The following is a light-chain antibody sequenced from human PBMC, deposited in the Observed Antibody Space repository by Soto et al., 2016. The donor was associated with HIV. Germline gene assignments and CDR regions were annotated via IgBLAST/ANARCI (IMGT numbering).Light chain of an antibody. CDR1: NIGSKS. CDR3: QVWDSSTNHVV. Sequence: LTQSPSVSVAPGKTARIACGGNNIGSKSVHWYQQKPGQAPVLVVYDDSDRPSGIPERFSGSNSGNSATLTISRVEAGDEADYFCQVWDSSTNHVVFGGGTKLTVL. J-gene: IGLJ2*01. CDR2: DDS. V-gene: IGLV3-21*03.